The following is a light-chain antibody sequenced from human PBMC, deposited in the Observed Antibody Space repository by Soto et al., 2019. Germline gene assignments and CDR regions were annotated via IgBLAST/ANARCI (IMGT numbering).Light chain of an antibody. CDR2: AAS. Sequence: DIHMTQSPSSVSASVGDSVTITCRASQNINTWLAWFQQKPGEAPKLLIYAASSLQSGVPSRFSGSGSGTDFTLTISSLQPEDFATYYCQQADSFPITFGQGTRLEIK. J-gene: IGKJ5*01. CDR3: QQADSFPIT. CDR1: QNINTW. V-gene: IGKV1D-12*01.